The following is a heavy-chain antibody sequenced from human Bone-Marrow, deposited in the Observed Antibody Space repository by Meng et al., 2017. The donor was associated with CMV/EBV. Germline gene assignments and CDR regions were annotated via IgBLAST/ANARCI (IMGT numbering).Heavy chain of an antibody. D-gene: IGHD5-24*01. J-gene: IGHJ6*01. Sequence: SVMVSCKASGGTFSSYAITWVRQAPGQGLDWMGGIIPIFGTANYAQKFQGRVTITTDESTSTAYMDLSSLRSEDAAVYYCARSPVEMATITEYYYYGMDVWGQGSTVTCYS. CDR2: IIPIFGTA. CDR3: ARSPVEMATITEYYYYGMDV. V-gene: IGHV1-69*05. CDR1: GGTFSSYA.